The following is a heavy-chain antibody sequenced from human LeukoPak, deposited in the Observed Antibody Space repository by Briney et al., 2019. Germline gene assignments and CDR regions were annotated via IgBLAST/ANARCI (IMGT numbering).Heavy chain of an antibody. CDR2: INPSGGST. Sequence: GASVKVSCKASGYTFTSYYMHWVRQAPGQGLEWMGIINPSGGSTSYAQKFQGRVTMTRDTSTSTVYMGLSSLRSEDTAVYYCARAEGATTDAFDIWGQGTMVTVSS. V-gene: IGHV1-46*01. CDR3: ARAEGATTDAFDI. J-gene: IGHJ3*02. CDR1: GYTFTSYY. D-gene: IGHD1-26*01.